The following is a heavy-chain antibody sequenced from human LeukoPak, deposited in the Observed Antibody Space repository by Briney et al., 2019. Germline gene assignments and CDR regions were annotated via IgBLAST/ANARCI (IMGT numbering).Heavy chain of an antibody. J-gene: IGHJ6*02. Sequence: ASVKVSCKASGGTFSSYTISWVRQAPGQGLEWMGRIIPILGIANYAQKFQGRVTITADKSTGTAYMELSSLRSEDTAVYYCAREGTKVAYPYYYYGMDVWGQGTTVTVSS. CDR3: AREGTKVAYPYYYYGMDV. CDR2: IIPILGIA. V-gene: IGHV1-69*04. CDR1: GGTFSSYT. D-gene: IGHD1-14*01.